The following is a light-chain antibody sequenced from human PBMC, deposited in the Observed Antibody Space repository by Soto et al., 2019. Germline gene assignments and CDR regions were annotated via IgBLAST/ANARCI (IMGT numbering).Light chain of an antibody. Sequence: IVMTQSPDTLSVSPGERATLSCRASQSVSSNLAWYQQKPGQAPRLLIYGASTRATGFPARFSGSGSGTEFTLTISSLQSEDFAVYYCQQYNNWPLTFGGGTKV. J-gene: IGKJ4*01. CDR3: QQYNNWPLT. CDR2: GAS. V-gene: IGKV3-15*01. CDR1: QSVSSN.